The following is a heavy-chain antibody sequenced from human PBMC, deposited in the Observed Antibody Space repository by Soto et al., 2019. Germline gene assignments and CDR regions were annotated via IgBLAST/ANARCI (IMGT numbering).Heavy chain of an antibody. V-gene: IGHV4-31*03. J-gene: IGHJ4*02. CDR2: TDHTGST. Sequence: QVQLQESGPGLVKPSQTLSLTCTVSGGSISIGVYYWNWIRQHPGKGLEWIGYTDHTGSTYYNPSLESRVTISVDPSKNQFSLKLSSVTAADTAVYYCARIGNPDASLYFDYWGQGALVTVSS. CDR1: GGSISIGVYY. CDR3: ARIGNPDASLYFDY.